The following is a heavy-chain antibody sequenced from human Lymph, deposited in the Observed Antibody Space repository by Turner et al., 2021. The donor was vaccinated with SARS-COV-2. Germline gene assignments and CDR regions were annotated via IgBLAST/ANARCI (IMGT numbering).Heavy chain of an antibody. CDR1: GIIVSRNY. CDR3: ARDLGTYGMDV. V-gene: IGHV3-53*01. D-gene: IGHD6-13*01. Sequence: EVQLVEPGGGLLQPGGSLRLSCAASGIIVSRNYMNWVRQAQGKGLKWVSVIYSGGTTYDADSVKGRFTISRDNSKNTLYLQMNSLRVEDTAVYYCARDLGTYGMDVWGQGTTVTVSS. J-gene: IGHJ6*02. CDR2: IYSGGTT.